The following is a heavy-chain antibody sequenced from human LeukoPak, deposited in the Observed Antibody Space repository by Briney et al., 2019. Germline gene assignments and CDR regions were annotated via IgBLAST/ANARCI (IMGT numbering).Heavy chain of an antibody. Sequence: SETLSLTCTVSGGSISSYYWSWIRQPPGKGLEWIGYIYHSGSTYYNPSLKSRVTISVDRSKNQFSLKLSSVTAADTAVYYCASWWDLVVVPAAELDAFDIWGQGTMVTVSS. J-gene: IGHJ3*02. D-gene: IGHD2-2*01. V-gene: IGHV4-59*12. CDR1: GGSISSYY. CDR3: ASWWDLVVVPAAELDAFDI. CDR2: IYHSGST.